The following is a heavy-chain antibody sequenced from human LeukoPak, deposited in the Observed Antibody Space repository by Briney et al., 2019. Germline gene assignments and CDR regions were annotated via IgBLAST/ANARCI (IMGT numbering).Heavy chain of an antibody. V-gene: IGHV3-72*01. CDR2: IRNKANSYST. CDR3: GRDGTYLGGYEFDY. CDR1: GFSFSDQY. Sequence: GGSLRLSCAPSGFSFSDQYIDWVRQASGKGLEWVGRIRNKANSYSTEYAASVKGRFTISRVDSKNSVYLQVNSLKTEDTAKYYCGRDGTYLGGYEFDYWGQGTLVTVSS. D-gene: IGHD3-16*01. J-gene: IGHJ4*02.